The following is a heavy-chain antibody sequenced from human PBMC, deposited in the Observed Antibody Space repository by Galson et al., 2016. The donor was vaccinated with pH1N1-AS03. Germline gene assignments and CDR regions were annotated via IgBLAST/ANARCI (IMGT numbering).Heavy chain of an antibody. CDR1: GYTFVNYG. CDR3: ARDESGYMY. CDR2: ISGYDGHT. D-gene: IGHD3-3*01. J-gene: IGHJ4*02. Sequence: SVKVSCKASGYTFVNYGISWVRRAPGQGLERMGWISGYDGHTGYAQKFQGRVTMTTDTSTNTAYMELRSLTSDDTAVYYCARDESGYMYWGQGTLVTVSS. V-gene: IGHV1-18*01.